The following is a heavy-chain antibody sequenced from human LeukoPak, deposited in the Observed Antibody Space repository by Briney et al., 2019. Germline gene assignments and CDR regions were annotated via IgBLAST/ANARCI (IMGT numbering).Heavy chain of an antibody. CDR2: IIPIFGTA. D-gene: IGHD6-19*01. V-gene: IGHV1-69*05. CDR3: ARSASVAGTGEEFYYYYMDV. CDR1: GGTFSSYA. J-gene: IGHJ6*03. Sequence: GASVKVSCKASGGTFSSYAISWVRQAPGQGLEWMGGIIPIFGTANYAQKFQGRVTITTDESTGTAHMELSSLRSEDTAVYYCARSASVAGTGEEFYYYYMDVWGKGTTVTVSS.